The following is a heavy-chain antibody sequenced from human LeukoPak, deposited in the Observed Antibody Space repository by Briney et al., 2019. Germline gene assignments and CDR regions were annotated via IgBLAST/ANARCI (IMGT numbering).Heavy chain of an antibody. CDR1: GFTFSSYS. V-gene: IGHV3-21*01. D-gene: IGHD3-10*01. CDR2: ISSSSSYI. J-gene: IGHJ4*02. CDR3: ARDGHGSKIFDY. Sequence: GGSLRFSCAASGFTFSSYSMNWVRQAPGKGLEWVSSISSSSSYIYYADSVKGRFTISRDNAKNSLYLQMNSLRAEDTAVYYCARDGHGSKIFDYWGQGTLVTVSS.